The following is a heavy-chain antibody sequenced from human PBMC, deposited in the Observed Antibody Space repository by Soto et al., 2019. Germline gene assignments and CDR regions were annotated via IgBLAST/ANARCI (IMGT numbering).Heavy chain of an antibody. CDR2: ISAYNGNT. CDR3: ARNSSSWAPGGGIDY. J-gene: IGHJ4*02. V-gene: IGHV1-18*01. CDR1: GYTFTSYG. Sequence: ASVKVSCKASGYTFTSYGISWVRQAPGQGLEWMGWISAYNGNTNYAQKLQGRVTMTTDTSTSTAYMELRSLRSDDTAVYYCARNSSSWAPGGGIDYWGQGTLVTVSS. D-gene: IGHD6-13*01.